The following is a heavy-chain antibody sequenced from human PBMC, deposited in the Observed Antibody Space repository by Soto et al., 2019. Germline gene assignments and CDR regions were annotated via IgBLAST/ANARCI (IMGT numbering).Heavy chain of an antibody. CDR2: ISWNSGSI. CDR1: GFIFDDYV. V-gene: IGHV3-9*01. D-gene: IGHD2-8*02. J-gene: IGHJ4*02. Sequence: EVQLVESGGDLVQPGRSLRLSCAASGFIFDDYVMHWVRQAPGKGLEWVSSISWNSGSIGYADSVKGRFTISRDNAKKTLYLQMNSTRAEDTALYYCAKGERLSLVADDDYGGQGTLVTVSS. CDR3: AKGERLSLVADDDY.